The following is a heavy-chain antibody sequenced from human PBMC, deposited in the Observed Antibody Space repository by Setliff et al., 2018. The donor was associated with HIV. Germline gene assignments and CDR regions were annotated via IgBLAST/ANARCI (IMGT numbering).Heavy chain of an antibody. CDR1: GFTFSNSW. CDR3: VRGSGSDLQNAMDV. J-gene: IGHJ6*02. V-gene: IGHV3-74*03. Sequence: TGGSLRLSCAASGFTFSNSWTHWVRQAPGKGLVWVSRINTDGSSATYADSVKGRFTNSRDNAKNTLYLQMDSLRAEDTAVYYCVRGSGSDLQNAMDVWGQGTTVTVSS. CDR2: INTDGSSA. D-gene: IGHD3-22*01.